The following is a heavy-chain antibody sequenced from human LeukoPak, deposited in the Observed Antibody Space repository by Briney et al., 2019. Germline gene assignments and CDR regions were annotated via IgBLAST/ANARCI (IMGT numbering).Heavy chain of an antibody. CDR2: ISGSGGDT. J-gene: IGHJ4*02. V-gene: IGHV3-23*01. CDR3: AKDQNYESSGYYGGFDC. D-gene: IGHD3-22*01. Sequence: GGSVRLSCAASGFSFSSHVMHWVRQAPGKGLEWVSGISGSGGDTYHADSVKGRFTISRDNSKNTLNLQMNSLRAEDTALYYCAKDQNYESSGYYGGFDCWGQGTLHSFSS. CDR1: GFSFSSHV.